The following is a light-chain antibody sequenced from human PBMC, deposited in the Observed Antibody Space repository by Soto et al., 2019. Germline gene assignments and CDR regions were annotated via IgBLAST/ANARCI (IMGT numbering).Light chain of an antibody. J-gene: IGKJ4*01. Sequence: IVLTQSPATLSLSPGERASLSCRASQTVDKDLAWYQVRPGQAPRLLIFDPSTRATGVPPRFSGSRSGSDFTLTISGLDLEDFALYYCQQRSAWPFSFGGGT. CDR1: QTVDKD. CDR2: DPS. CDR3: QQRSAWPFS. V-gene: IGKV3-11*01.